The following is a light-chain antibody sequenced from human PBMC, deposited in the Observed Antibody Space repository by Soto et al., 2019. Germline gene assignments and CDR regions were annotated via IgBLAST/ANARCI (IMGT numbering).Light chain of an antibody. CDR1: QSVSSSY. CDR2: GAS. J-gene: IGKJ1*01. V-gene: IGKV3-20*01. CDR3: QQYGSSPWT. Sequence: EIVLTQSPGTLSLSPGERATLSCRASQSVSSSYLAWYQQKPGQAPRLLIYGASSRATGIPDRFSGSGSGTDLTLTISRLEPEDFAVDYWQQYGSSPWTFGQGTKVEIK.